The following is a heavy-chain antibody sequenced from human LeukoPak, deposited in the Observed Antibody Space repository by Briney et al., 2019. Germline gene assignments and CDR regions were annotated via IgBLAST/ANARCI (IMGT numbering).Heavy chain of an antibody. CDR1: GYTFTSYG. Sequence: ASVKVSCKASGYTFTSYGISWVRQAPGQGLEWMGWISAYNGNTNYAQKLQGRVTMTTDTSTSTAYMELRSLGSDDTAVYYCARDRSTIFGVVIIPGWFDPWGQGTLVTVSS. V-gene: IGHV1-18*01. D-gene: IGHD3-3*01. CDR3: ARDRSTIFGVVIIPGWFDP. J-gene: IGHJ5*02. CDR2: ISAYNGNT.